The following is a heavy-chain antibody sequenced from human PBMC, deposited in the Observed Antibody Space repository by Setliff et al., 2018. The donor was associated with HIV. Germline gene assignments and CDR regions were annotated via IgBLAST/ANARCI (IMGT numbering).Heavy chain of an antibody. V-gene: IGHV5-51*01. CDR2: IYPGDSDI. CDR3: ARAGRGGGRYCTFDY. D-gene: IGHD1-26*01. J-gene: IGHJ4*02. Sequence: PGESLKISCKGSGYSFTNNWIGWVRQMPGKGLEWMGIIYPGDSDIRYSPSFQGQVTISADKAISTAYLQWSSLKASDTGMYYCARAGRGGGRYCTFDYWGQGTLVTASS. CDR1: GYSFTNNW.